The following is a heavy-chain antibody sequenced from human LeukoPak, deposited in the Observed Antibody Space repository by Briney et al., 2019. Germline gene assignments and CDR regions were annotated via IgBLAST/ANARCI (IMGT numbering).Heavy chain of an antibody. CDR2: ITDTSTTI. V-gene: IGHV3-48*04. CDR3: ARDRPYSTNWPEAFDL. J-gene: IGHJ3*01. CDR1: GFTFSVFS. Sequence: GGSLRLSCAASGFTFSVFSMDWVRQAPGKGLEWLSYITDTSTTIFYADSVKGRFTISRDNGENSLYLQMNGLRAEDTAVYYCARDRPYSTNWPEAFDLWGQGTMVTVSS. D-gene: IGHD2-2*01.